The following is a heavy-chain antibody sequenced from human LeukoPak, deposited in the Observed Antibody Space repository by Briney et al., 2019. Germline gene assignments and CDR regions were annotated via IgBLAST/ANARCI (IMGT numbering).Heavy chain of an antibody. Sequence: GESLKISFKGSGYSFTSYWIGWGRPMPGKGLEWMGIIYPGDSDTRYSPSFQGQVTISADKSISTAYLQWSSLKASDTAMYFCARSGFSTSPTDYWGQGTLVTVSS. V-gene: IGHV5-51*01. D-gene: IGHD6-13*01. J-gene: IGHJ4*02. CDR2: IYPGDSDT. CDR3: ARSGFSTSPTDY. CDR1: GYSFTSYW.